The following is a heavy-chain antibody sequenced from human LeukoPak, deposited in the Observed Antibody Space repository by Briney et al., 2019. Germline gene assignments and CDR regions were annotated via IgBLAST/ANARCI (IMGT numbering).Heavy chain of an antibody. J-gene: IGHJ6*03. D-gene: IGHD3-3*01. V-gene: IGHV4-34*01. CDR2: INHSGST. CDR1: GGSFSGYY. CDR3: AREVRKVTVFPRSYYYYYMDV. Sequence: SETLSLTCAVYGGSFSGYYWSWIRQPPGKGLEWIGEINHSGSTNYNPSLKSRVTISVDTSKNQFSLKLSSVTAADTAVYYCAREVRKVTVFPRSYYYYYMDVWGKGTTVTVSS.